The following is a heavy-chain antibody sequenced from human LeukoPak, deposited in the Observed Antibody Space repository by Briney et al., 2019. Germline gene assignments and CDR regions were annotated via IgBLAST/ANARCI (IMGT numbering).Heavy chain of an antibody. Sequence: GGSLRLSCAASGFTFSNAWMDWVRQAPGKGLEWVASINPDGNKKYSADSVKGRFTISRDNAENSLYLQMNSLRVEDTAFYYCARDLAYSRLDYWGQGMLVTVSS. CDR3: ARDLAYSRLDY. CDR1: GFTFSNAW. CDR2: INPDGNKK. V-gene: IGHV3-7*01. J-gene: IGHJ4*02. D-gene: IGHD5-18*01.